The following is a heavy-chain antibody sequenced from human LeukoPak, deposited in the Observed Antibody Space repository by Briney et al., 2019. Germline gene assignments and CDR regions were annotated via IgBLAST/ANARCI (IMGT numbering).Heavy chain of an antibody. CDR1: GFTLSLAW. J-gene: IGHJ4*02. CDR2: IKYDGSYT. CDR3: VRDGDAYNFDF. V-gene: IGHV3-74*01. D-gene: IGHD5-24*01. Sequence: GGSLRLSCATSGFTLSLAWMHWVRQAPGKGLEWVSRIKYDGSYTNYADSVRGRFTISRDNARNTLSLHMISLRAEDTAVYFCVRDGDAYNFDFWGQGVLVTVSS.